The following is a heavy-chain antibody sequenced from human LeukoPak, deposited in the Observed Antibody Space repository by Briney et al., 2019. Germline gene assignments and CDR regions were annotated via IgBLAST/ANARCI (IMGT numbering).Heavy chain of an antibody. Sequence: SETLSLTCTVSGGSISSGDYYWSWIRQPPGKGLEWIGYIYYSGRTYYNPSLKSRVTISVDTSKNQFSLKLSSVTAADTAVYYCAREGPDYGDYGSYWGQGTLVTVSS. CDR1: GGSISSGDYY. J-gene: IGHJ4*02. D-gene: IGHD4-17*01. CDR3: AREGPDYGDYGSY. CDR2: IYYSGRT. V-gene: IGHV4-30-4*01.